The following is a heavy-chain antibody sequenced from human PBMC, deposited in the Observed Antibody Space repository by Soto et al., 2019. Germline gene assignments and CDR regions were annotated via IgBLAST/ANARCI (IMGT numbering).Heavy chain of an antibody. CDR1: GFTFSSHT. J-gene: IGHJ4*02. Sequence: GGSLRLSCASSGFTFSSHTMNWVRQAPGKGLEWVSAISGSGGSTYYADSVKGRFTISRDNSKNTLYLQMSSLRAEDTAVYYCAKMSPRPHFDYWGQGTLVTVSS. V-gene: IGHV3-23*01. CDR2: ISGSGGST. CDR3: AKMSPRPHFDY.